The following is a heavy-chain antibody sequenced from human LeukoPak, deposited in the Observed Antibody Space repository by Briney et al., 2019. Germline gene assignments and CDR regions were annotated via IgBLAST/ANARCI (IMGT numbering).Heavy chain of an antibody. CDR3: ASLTTVVTQDWFDP. V-gene: IGHV3-30*04. J-gene: IGHJ5*02. CDR2: ISYDGSNK. CDR1: GFTFSSYA. D-gene: IGHD4-23*01. Sequence: PGGSLRLSCAASGFTFSSYAMHWVRQAPGKGLEWVAVISYDGSNKYYADSVKGRFTISRDNSKNTLYLQMNSLRAEDTAVYYCASLTTVVTQDWFDPWGQGTLVTVSS.